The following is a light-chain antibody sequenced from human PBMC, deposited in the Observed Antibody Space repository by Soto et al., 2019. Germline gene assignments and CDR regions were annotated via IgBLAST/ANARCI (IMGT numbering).Light chain of an antibody. CDR3: QQSYLTPRT. CDR1: QLISTH. J-gene: IGKJ2*01. CDR2: AAS. Sequence: DIQMTQSPSSLSASVGDRVTISCRASQLISTHLNWYQQKPGKAPKLLIYAASSLQSDVPSRFSGGGSGTDFTLTISSLQPEDFATYYCQQSYLTPRTFGQGTKLEI. V-gene: IGKV1-39*01.